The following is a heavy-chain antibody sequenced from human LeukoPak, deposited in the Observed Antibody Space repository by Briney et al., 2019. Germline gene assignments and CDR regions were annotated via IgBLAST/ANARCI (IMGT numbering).Heavy chain of an antibody. CDR2: IYYSGST. Sequence: MPSETLSLTCTVSGGSISSYYWSWIRQPPGKGLEWIGYIYYSGSTNYNPSLKSRVTISVDTSKNQFSLKLSSVTAADTAVYYCARVSGPYYSQRYNWFDPWGQGTLVTVSS. D-gene: IGHD1-26*01. CDR3: ARVSGPYYSQRYNWFDP. J-gene: IGHJ5*02. V-gene: IGHV4-59*12. CDR1: GGSISSYY.